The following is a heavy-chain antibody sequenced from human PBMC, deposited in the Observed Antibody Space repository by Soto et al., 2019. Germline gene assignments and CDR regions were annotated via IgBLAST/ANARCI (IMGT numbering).Heavy chain of an antibody. CDR2: ISAHNGNT. D-gene: IGHD1-1*01. CDR3: ARGRYGDY. CDR1: GYTFTSYG. J-gene: IGHJ4*02. Sequence: QVHLVQSGAEVRKPGASVKVSCKGSGYTFTSYGITWVRQAPGQGLEWMGWISAHNGNTNYAQQLQVRVTVTRDTSTSTAYMELRSLRSDDTAVYYCARGRYGDYWGQGALVTVSS. V-gene: IGHV1-18*01.